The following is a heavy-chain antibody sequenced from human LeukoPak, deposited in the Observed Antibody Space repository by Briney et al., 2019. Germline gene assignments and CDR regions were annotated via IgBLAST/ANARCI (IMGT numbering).Heavy chain of an antibody. J-gene: IGHJ4*02. CDR3: ARGLTSSATYFSYFDY. Sequence: GGSLRLSCAASGFTFSQYWMSWVRQAPGKGLEWVANIKPDGSEKHYVDYVKGRFSISRDNTKNSLFLQISSLRGEDSAVYYCARGLTSSATYFSYFDYWGQGTLVSVSS. CDR2: IKPDGSEK. D-gene: IGHD1-26*01. V-gene: IGHV3-7*01. CDR1: GFTFSQYW.